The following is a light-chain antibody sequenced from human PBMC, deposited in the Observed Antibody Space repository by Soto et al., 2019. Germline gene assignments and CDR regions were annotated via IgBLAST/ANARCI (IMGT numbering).Light chain of an antibody. CDR2: EVS. J-gene: IGLJ3*02. Sequence: QSALTQPPSASGSPGQSVTNSCTGTSSDIGGYNYVSWYQQHPGKAPKLMIYEVSKRPSGVPDRFSGSKSGSTASLTVSGLQAEDEADYYCSSYAGSKYWVFGGGTKVTVL. CDR1: SSDIGGYNY. CDR3: SSYAGSKYWV. V-gene: IGLV2-8*01.